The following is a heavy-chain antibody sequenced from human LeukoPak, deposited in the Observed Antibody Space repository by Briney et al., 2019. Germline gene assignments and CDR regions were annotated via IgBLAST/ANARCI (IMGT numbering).Heavy chain of an antibody. J-gene: IGHJ6*03. CDR1: GFTFSNYY. V-gene: IGHV3-7*01. CDR2: IKQDGSEK. D-gene: IGHD4-17*01. Sequence: GGSLRLSCVASGFTFSNYYMSWVRQAPGKGLEWVANIKQDGSEKYYVDSVKGRFTISRDNAKNSLYLQMNSLRAEDTAVYYCARNDYGDPYYYYMDVWGKGTTVTVSS. CDR3: ARNDYGDPYYYYMDV.